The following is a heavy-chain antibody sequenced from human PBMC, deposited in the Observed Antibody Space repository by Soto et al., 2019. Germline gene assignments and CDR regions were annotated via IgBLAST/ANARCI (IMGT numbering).Heavy chain of an antibody. Sequence: ETLSLTCTVSGGSISSSSYYWGWIRQPPGKGLEWIGSIYYSGSTYYNPSLKSRVTISVDTSKNQFSLKLSSVTAADTAVYYCARLQGFWSGYYTGSGTNWFDPWGQGTLVTVSS. CDR3: ARLQGFWSGYYTGSGTNWFDP. D-gene: IGHD3-3*01. CDR2: IYYSGST. CDR1: GGSISSSSYY. V-gene: IGHV4-39*01. J-gene: IGHJ5*02.